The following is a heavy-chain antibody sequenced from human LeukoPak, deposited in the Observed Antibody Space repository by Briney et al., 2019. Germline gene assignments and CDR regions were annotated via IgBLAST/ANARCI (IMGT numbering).Heavy chain of an antibody. D-gene: IGHD5-24*01. CDR1: GFTFSSYW. V-gene: IGHV3-7*05. CDR2: IQQDGSEK. Sequence: PGGSLRLSCAASGFTFSSYWMIWVRQAPGKGLEWVANIQQDGSEKYYVDSVKGRFTISRDNAKNSLYLQMNSLRAADTAVYYCARGVRWLQLSYFDYWGQGTLVTVSS. CDR3: ARGVRWLQLSYFDY. J-gene: IGHJ4*02.